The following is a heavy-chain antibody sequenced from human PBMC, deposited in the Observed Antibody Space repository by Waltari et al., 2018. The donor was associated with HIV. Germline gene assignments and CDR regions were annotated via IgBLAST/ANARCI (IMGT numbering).Heavy chain of an antibody. Sequence: QGQLVGSGGGVVQPGGSLTLFWAASGFRLSISGMHWVRQAPGKGLEWVTFIRYDGNTKYYADSVKGRFTISRDNSKNTLYLQMSSLRAEDTAVYYCAKELRSGYSYYYYGMDVWGQGTTVTVSS. J-gene: IGHJ6*02. D-gene: IGHD2-15*01. CDR1: GFRLSISG. CDR3: AKELRSGYSYYYYGMDV. CDR2: IRYDGNTK. V-gene: IGHV3-30*02.